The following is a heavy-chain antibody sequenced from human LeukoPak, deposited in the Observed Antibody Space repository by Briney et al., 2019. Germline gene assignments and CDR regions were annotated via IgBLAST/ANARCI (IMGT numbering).Heavy chain of an antibody. D-gene: IGHD3-3*01. J-gene: IGHJ4*02. CDR3: ARMAGAIFGGGFDY. CDR2: ISGRGGRT. CDR1: GFTFSSYA. V-gene: IGHV3-23*01. Sequence: GGSLRLSCAASGFTFSSYAMRWVRQAPGKGLEWVSAISGRGGRTYYANSVKGRFTISRDNGKNSLYMQMNSLRAEDTAVYYCARMAGAIFGGGFDYWGQGTLVTVSS.